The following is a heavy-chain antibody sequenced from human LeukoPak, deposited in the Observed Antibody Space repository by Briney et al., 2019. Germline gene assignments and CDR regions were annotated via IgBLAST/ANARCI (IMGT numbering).Heavy chain of an antibody. CDR1: GFTFSSYA. D-gene: IGHD3-10*01. CDR3: AKSYYYGSGSYYPAFDY. CDR2: ISGSGGST. Sequence: GGSLRLSCAVSGFTFSSYAMSWVRQAPGKGLEWVSAISGSGGSTYYADSVKGRFTISRDNSKNTLYLQMNSLRAEDTAVYYCAKSYYYGSGSYYPAFDYWGQGTLVTVSS. V-gene: IGHV3-23*01. J-gene: IGHJ4*02.